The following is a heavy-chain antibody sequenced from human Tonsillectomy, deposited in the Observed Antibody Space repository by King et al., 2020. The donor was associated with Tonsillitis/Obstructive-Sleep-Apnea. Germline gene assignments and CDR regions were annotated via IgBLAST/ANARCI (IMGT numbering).Heavy chain of an antibody. V-gene: IGHV6-1*01. CDR1: GDXVSSNSAA. J-gene: IGHJ2*01. CDR3: XXXIXXDXXEXPXXRYFDL. Sequence: VQLQQSGPGLVKPSQTLXLTCAXSGDXVSSNSAAWXRIRQSPSRGLEWLGRTYYRSKWYNDYAVSVKSRITLNPDTSKKQVSPQLNSVTPDTTAVYFXXXXIXXDXXEXPXXRYFDLWXRGTXVTVSS. CDR2: TYYRSKWYN.